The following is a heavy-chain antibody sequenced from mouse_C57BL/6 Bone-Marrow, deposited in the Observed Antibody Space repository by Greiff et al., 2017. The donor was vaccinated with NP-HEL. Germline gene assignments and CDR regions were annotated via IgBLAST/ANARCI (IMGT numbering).Heavy chain of an antibody. D-gene: IGHD2-10*01. V-gene: IGHV1-4*01. CDR1: GYTFTSYT. CDR2: INPSSGYT. Sequence: VQLQQSGAELARPGASVKMSCKASGYTFTSYTMHWVKQRPGQGLEWIGYINPSSGYTKYNQKFKDKATLTADKSSSTAYMQLSSLTSEDSAVYYCATYSQAWFAYWGQGTLVTVSA. CDR3: ATYSQAWFAY. J-gene: IGHJ3*01.